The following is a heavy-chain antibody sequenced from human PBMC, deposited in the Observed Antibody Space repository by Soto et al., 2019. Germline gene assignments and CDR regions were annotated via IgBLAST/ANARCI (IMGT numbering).Heavy chain of an antibody. CDR1: GFTFSDYY. V-gene: IGHV3-11*01. D-gene: IGHD4-17*01. J-gene: IGHJ4*02. CDR3: ARDGTEYYGEYYYH. Sequence: QVQLVESGGGLVKPGGSLRLSGATSGFTFSDYYMSWIRQAPGKGLEWVSYIGTRGNTKYYADSVRGRFTISRDNAKKSLYLQTNRLRAADTAVYYCARDGTEYYGEYYYHLGQEIPVTGSS. CDR2: IGTRGNTK.